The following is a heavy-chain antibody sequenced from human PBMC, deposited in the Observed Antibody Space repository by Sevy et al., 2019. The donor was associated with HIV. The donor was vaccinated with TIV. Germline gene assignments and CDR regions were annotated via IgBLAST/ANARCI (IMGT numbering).Heavy chain of an antibody. CDR3: ARDLSYSSSWYYYYYYGMDV. J-gene: IGHJ6*02. V-gene: IGHV3-7*01. D-gene: IGHD6-13*01. Sequence: GESLKISCAASGFTFSSYWMSWVRQAPGKGLEWVANIKQDGSEKYYVDSVKGRFTISRDNAKNSLYLQMNSLRAEDTAVYYCARDLSYSSSWYYYYYYGMDVWGQGTTVTVSS. CDR2: IKQDGSEK. CDR1: GFTFSSYW.